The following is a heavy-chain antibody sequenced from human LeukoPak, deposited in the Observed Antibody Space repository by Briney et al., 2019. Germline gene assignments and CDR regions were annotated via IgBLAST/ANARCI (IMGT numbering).Heavy chain of an antibody. CDR3: ARLGINGAAGSHEGYC. V-gene: IGHV1-69*05. D-gene: IGHD6-13*01. Sequence: ASVKVSCKASGGTFSSYAISWVRQAPGQGLEWMGRIIPIFGTANYAQKFQGRVTITTDEFTSTAYMELSSLRSEDTAGYYCARLGINGAAGSHEGYCWGQGTLVTVSS. J-gene: IGHJ4*02. CDR1: GGTFSSYA. CDR2: IIPIFGTA.